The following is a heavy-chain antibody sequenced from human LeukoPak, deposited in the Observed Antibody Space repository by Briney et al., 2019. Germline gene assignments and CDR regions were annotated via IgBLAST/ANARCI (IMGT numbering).Heavy chain of an antibody. CDR3: ARSLSPDLFFDY. V-gene: IGHV4-59*08. Sequence: SETLSLTCTVSGGSISPYYWSWIRQPPGKGLEWIGHVYYSGTSNYNPSLDSRVTISVDSSKNQFSLKLSSVTAADTAVYYCARSLSPDLFFDYWGQGTLVTVSS. J-gene: IGHJ4*02. D-gene: IGHD1-14*01. CDR2: VYYSGTS. CDR1: GGSISPYY.